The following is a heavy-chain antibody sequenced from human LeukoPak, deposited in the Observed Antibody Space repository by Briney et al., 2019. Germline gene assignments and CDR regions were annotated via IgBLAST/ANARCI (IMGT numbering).Heavy chain of an antibody. Sequence: GGSLRLSCAASGFTFSSYSMNWVRQAPGKGLEWVSYISSSSSTTYYADSVKGRFTISRDSAKNSLYLQMNSLRAEDTAVYYCAREKFSDCSSTSCYINYFDYWGQGTLVTVSS. V-gene: IGHV3-48*01. D-gene: IGHD2-2*02. CDR1: GFTFSSYS. CDR2: ISSSSSTT. J-gene: IGHJ4*02. CDR3: AREKFSDCSSTSCYINYFDY.